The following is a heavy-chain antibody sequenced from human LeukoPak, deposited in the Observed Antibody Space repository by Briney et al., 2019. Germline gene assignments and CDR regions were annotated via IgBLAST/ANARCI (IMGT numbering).Heavy chain of an antibody. CDR3: AKGSYYDSSGSFYFDY. CDR2: IRGSGDNT. D-gene: IGHD3-22*01. J-gene: IGHJ4*02. CDR1: GFTFSSYA. V-gene: IGHV3-23*01. Sequence: GGSLRLSCAASGFTFSSYAMHWVRQAPGKGLEWVSGIRGSGDNTYYADSVKGRFTISRDNSKNTLYVQVNSLGTEDTAAYYCAKGSYYDSSGSFYFDYWGQGTLVTVSS.